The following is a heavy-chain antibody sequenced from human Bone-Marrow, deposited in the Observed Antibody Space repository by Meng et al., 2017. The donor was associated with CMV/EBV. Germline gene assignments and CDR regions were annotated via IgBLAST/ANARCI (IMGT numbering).Heavy chain of an antibody. CDR1: GGSISSSSYY. CDR3: ARESGSYDFWSGYYSPGWFAP. D-gene: IGHD3-3*01. V-gene: IGHV4-39*07. Sequence: SETLSLTCTVSGGSISSSSYYWGWIRQPPGKGLEWIGSIYYSGSTYYNPSLKSRVTISVDTSKNQFSLKLSSVTAADTAVYYCARESGSYDFWSGYYSPGWFAPWGQGTLVTVSS. J-gene: IGHJ5*02. CDR2: IYYSGST.